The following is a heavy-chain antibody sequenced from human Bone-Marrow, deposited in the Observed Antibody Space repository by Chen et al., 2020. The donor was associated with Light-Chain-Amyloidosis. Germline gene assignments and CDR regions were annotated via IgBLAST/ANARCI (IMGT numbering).Heavy chain of an antibody. D-gene: IGHD3-10*01. Sequence: EVQVVESGGGVVPPGGSQRLSCVASGFSFRTYWMHWVRQVPGKGLVWVARIASDGSRPSYAGSVKGRFTISRDNAKNTLSLQMNSLRAEDTGLYYCAREGSVGRLDYWGPGTPVTVSA. CDR3: AREGSVGRLDY. CDR1: GFSFRTYW. V-gene: IGHV3-74*01. J-gene: IGHJ4*02. CDR2: IASDGSRP.